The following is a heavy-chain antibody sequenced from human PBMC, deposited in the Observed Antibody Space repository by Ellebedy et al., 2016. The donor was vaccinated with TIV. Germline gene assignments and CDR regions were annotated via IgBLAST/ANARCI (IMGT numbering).Heavy chain of an antibody. CDR2: INSDGSST. CDR3: ARDLAGEDYFDY. J-gene: IGHJ4*02. D-gene: IGHD3-10*01. CDR1: GFTFSSYW. V-gene: IGHV3-74*01. Sequence: GESLKISXAASGFTFSSYWMHWVRQAPGKGLVWVSRINSDGSSTSYADSVKGRFTISRDNAKNTLYLQMNSLRAEDTAVYYCARDLAGEDYFDYWGQGTLVTVSS.